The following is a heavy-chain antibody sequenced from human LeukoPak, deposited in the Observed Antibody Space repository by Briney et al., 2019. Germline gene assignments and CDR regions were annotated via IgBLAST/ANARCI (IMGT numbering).Heavy chain of an antibody. CDR2: ISSSGSTR. V-gene: IGHV3-48*03. CDR3: ARVTSYSYGYFDY. Sequence: GGSLRLSCAASGFTFSSYEMNWVRQAPGKGLEWVSYISSSGSTRHYADSVKGRFTISRDNAKNSLYLQMNSLRAEDTAVYYCARVTSYSYGYFDYWGQGTLVTVSS. CDR1: GFTFSSYE. D-gene: IGHD5-18*01. J-gene: IGHJ4*02.